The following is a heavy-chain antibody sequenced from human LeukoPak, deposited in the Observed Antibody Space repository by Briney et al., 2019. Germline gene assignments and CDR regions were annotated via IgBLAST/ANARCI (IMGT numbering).Heavy chain of an antibody. D-gene: IGHD4-17*01. CDR3: AKDTLDTVLNWFDP. CDR1: GFTFSSYA. Sequence: GRSLRLSCAASGFTFSSYAIHWVRQAPGKGLEWVAVISYDGSNKYYADSVRGRFTISRDNSKNTLYLQMNSLRAEDTAVYYCAKDTLDTVLNWFDPWGQGTLVTVSS. CDR2: ISYDGSNK. J-gene: IGHJ5*02. V-gene: IGHV3-30*04.